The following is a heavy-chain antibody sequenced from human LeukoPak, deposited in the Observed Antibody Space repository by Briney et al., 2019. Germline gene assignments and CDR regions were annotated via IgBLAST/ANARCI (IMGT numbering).Heavy chain of an antibody. CDR1: GGSISSGSYY. CDR3: ARHKSTSIHWFDP. V-gene: IGHV4-61*02. Sequence: SQTLSLTCTVSGGSISSGSYYWSWIRQPAGKGLEWIGRIYTSGSTNYNPSLKSRVTISVDTSKNQFSLKLSSVTAADTAVYYCARHKSTSIHWFDPWGQGTLVTVSS. D-gene: IGHD2-2*01. J-gene: IGHJ5*02. CDR2: IYTSGST.